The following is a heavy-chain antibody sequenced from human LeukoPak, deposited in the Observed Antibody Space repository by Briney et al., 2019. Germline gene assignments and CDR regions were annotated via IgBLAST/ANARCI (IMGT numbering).Heavy chain of an antibody. J-gene: IGHJ5*01. V-gene: IGHV5-51*01. D-gene: IGHD3-3*01. CDR1: GYSFTSYW. CDR3: ARQPDFWSGYQVFDS. Sequence: GESLKISCKGSGYSFTSYWIAWVRQMPGKGLEWMGIIYPGDSDTRYSPSFQGQVTISADKSMKTAHLQWSSLKASDTAMYYCARQPDFWSGYQVFDSWGQGTLVTVSS. CDR2: IYPGDSDT.